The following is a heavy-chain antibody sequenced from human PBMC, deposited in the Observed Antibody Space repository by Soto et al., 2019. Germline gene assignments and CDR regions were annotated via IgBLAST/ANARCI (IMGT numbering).Heavy chain of an antibody. CDR2: ISYDGSNK. CDR1: GFTLSSYA. Sequence: QVQLVESGGGVVQPGRSLRLSCAASGFTLSSYAMHWVRQAPGKGLEWVAVISYDGSNKYYADSVKGRFTIARDNSKNTLDLQVNSLRAEDTALYYCARGTYDYVCGSDRHYGMDVWGQGTTVTFS. CDR3: ARGTYDYVCGSDRHYGMDV. D-gene: IGHD3-16*02. V-gene: IGHV3-30-3*01. J-gene: IGHJ6*02.